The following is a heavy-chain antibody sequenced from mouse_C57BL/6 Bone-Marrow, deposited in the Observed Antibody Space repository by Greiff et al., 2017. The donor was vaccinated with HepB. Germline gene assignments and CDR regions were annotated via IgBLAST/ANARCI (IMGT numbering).Heavy chain of an antibody. CDR2: IYPGSGST. CDR3: ARDWGMYYFEY. V-gene: IGHV1-55*01. Sequence: QVHVKQPGAELVKPGASVKMSCTASGYTFTSYWITWVKQRPGQGLEWIGDIYPGSGSTYYNEKFKSKATLTVDTSTSTAYMHLSSLTSEDSAVDDGARDWGMYYFEYWGQGTTLTVSA. D-gene: IGHD4-1*01. J-gene: IGHJ2*01. CDR1: GYTFTSYW.